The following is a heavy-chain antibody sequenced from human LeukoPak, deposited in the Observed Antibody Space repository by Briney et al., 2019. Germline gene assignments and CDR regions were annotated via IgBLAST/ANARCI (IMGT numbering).Heavy chain of an antibody. CDR3: ARGWADMDV. J-gene: IGHJ6*03. Sequence: GGSLRLSCAASGFTFSSYWMHWVRQAPGNGLLWVSRINADGSITSYADSVKGRFTISRDNAKNTLYLQMNSLRAEDTAVYYCARGWADMDVWGKATTVTVSS. CDR2: INADGSIT. D-gene: IGHD1-26*01. CDR1: GFTFSSYW. V-gene: IGHV3-74*01.